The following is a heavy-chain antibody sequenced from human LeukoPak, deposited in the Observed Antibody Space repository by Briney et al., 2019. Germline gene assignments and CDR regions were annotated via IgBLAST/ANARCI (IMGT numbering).Heavy chain of an antibody. D-gene: IGHD6-19*01. CDR3: ARERGEEYSSGWYKTNFFDT. V-gene: IGHV4-38-2*02. Sequence: PSETLSLTCTVSGYSSSSGYYWGWIRQPPGKGLEWIGSIYHSGSTYYNPSLKSRVTISVDTSKNQFSLKLSSVTAADTAVYYCARERGEEYSSGWYKTNFFDTWGQGTRVTVSS. CDR2: IYHSGST. J-gene: IGHJ4*02. CDR1: GYSSSSGYY.